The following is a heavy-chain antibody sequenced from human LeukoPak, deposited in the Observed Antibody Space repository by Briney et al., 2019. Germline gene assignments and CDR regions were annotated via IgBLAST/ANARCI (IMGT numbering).Heavy chain of an antibody. V-gene: IGHV4-59*11. CDR3: ARGGSSRVAAAGIRHWFDP. J-gene: IGHJ5*02. Sequence: SETLSLTCTVSGGSISGHYWSCIRQPPGKGLEWIGYIDYSGSTNYNPSLKSRVTISVDTSKNQFSLKLNSVTAADTAVYYCARGGSSRVAAAGIRHWFDPWGQGTLVTVSS. CDR1: GGSISGHY. CDR2: IDYSGST. D-gene: IGHD6-13*01.